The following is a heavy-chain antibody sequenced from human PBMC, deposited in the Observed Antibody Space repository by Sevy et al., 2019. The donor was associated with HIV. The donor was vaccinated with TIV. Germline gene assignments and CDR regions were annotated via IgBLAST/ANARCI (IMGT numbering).Heavy chain of an antibody. CDR3: ARGPFGDYVLVYFDY. J-gene: IGHJ4*02. V-gene: IGHV3-30*04. CDR2: ISYDGTNK. CDR1: GFTFSNFA. D-gene: IGHD4-17*01. Sequence: GGSLKLSCAASGFTFSNFAMHWVRQTPGKGLECVTVISYDGTNKFYADSVKGRFTISRDNSKSTLYLQMDSLRTEDTAVYYCARGPFGDYVLVYFDYWGQGTLVTVSS.